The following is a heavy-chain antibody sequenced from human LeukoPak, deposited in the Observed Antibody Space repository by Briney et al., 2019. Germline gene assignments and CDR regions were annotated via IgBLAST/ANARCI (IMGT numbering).Heavy chain of an antibody. CDR3: ARGKDCGGDCYPYYFDY. CDR2: IYYSGST. CDR1: GGSISSYY. J-gene: IGHJ4*02. Sequence: SETLSLTCTVSGGSISSYYWSWIRQPPGKGLEWIGYIYYSGSTNYNPSLKSRVTISVDTSKNQFSPKLSSVTAADTAVYYCARGKDCGGDCYPYYFDYWGQGTLVTVSS. V-gene: IGHV4-59*01. D-gene: IGHD2-21*02.